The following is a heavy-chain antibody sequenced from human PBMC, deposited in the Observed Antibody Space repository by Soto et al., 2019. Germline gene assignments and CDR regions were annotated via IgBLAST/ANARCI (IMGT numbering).Heavy chain of an antibody. J-gene: IGHJ6*02. Sequence: GSLRLSCAASGFTFSNAWISWVRQAPGKGLEWVGRIKSKTDGGTTDYAAPVKGRFTISRDDSKNTLYLQMNSLKTEDTAVYYCTTDTSYYYYGMDVWGQGTTVTVSS. V-gene: IGHV3-15*01. CDR2: IKSKTDGGTT. CDR3: TTDTSYYYYGMDV. CDR1: GFTFSNAW.